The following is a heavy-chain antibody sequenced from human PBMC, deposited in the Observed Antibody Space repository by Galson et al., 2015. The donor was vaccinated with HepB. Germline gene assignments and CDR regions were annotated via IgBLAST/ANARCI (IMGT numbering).Heavy chain of an antibody. CDR1: GFAFDDYA. CDR2: INWNSGSI. Sequence: SLRLSCAASGFAFDDYAMHWVRQAPGKGLEWVSAINWNSGSIGYADSVKGRFTISRDNAKNSLYLQMNSLRAEDTALYYCTKDKSSAAGSTRRYYYYYMDVWGKGTTVTVSS. CDR3: TKDKSSAAGSTRRYYYYYMDV. V-gene: IGHV3-9*01. J-gene: IGHJ6*03. D-gene: IGHD6-13*01.